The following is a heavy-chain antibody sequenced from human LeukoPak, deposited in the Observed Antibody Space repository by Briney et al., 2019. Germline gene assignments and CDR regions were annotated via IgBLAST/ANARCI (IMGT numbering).Heavy chain of an antibody. CDR2: SRSGGANN. D-gene: IGHD4-17*01. CDR3: GRDLHGDYLGAFEF. V-gene: IGHV3-23*01. J-gene: IGHJ3*01. Sequence: GSLRLSCAASGFTISDYGLVWVRQAPGKGLEWVSGSRSGGANNFYADAVKGRFTISRDNSKNTLYLQMNSLRADDTAVYYCGRDLHGDYLGAFEFWGHGTTVIVSS. CDR1: GFTISDYG.